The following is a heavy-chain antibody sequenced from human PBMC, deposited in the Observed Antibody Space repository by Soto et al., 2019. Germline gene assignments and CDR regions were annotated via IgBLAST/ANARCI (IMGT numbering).Heavy chain of an antibody. Sequence: VQLVESGGGLVQPGGSLRLSCAGSGVTFSNYWIHWVRQAPGQGLAWVSRISRDGSSTTYADSVKGRFTISRDFAKNTVYLQMNSLRAEDTAVYYCARESSGYSSYFDYWGQGTLVTVSS. D-gene: IGHD5-12*01. J-gene: IGHJ4*02. V-gene: IGHV3-74*01. CDR1: GVTFSNYW. CDR2: ISRDGSST. CDR3: ARESSGYSSYFDY.